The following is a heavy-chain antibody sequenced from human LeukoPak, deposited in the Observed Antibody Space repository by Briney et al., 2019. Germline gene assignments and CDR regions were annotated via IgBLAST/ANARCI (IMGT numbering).Heavy chain of an antibody. CDR3: ARDRGGTTSPFFDY. V-gene: IGHV3-20*01. J-gene: IGHJ4*02. D-gene: IGHD2/OR15-2a*01. CDR1: GFTFDDYG. CDR2: INWNSGST. Sequence: GGSLRLSCVASGFTFDDYGMSWVRQGPGKGLEWVSSINWNSGSTAYADSVKGRFTISRDNAKNSLYLQMNNLGAGDTAFYHCARDRGGTTSPFFDYWGQGALVTVSS.